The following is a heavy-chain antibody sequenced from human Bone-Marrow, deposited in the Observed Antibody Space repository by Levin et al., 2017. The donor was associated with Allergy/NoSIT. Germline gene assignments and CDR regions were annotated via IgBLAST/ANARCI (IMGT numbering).Heavy chain of an antibody. V-gene: IGHV1-69*13. Sequence: SVKVSCKASGGALTRYSITWVRQAPGQGLEWMGGIVPMFGTPTYAQKFRGRVTITADESTSTDYMELSSLRSEDTAVYFCAGRKTEDYYSHGLDVWGQGTTVTVSS. CDR2: IVPMFGTP. J-gene: IGHJ6*02. CDR3: AGRKTEDYYSHGLDV. CDR1: GGALTRYS.